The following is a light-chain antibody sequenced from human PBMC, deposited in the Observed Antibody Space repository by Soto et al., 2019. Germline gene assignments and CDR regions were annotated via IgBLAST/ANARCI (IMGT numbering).Light chain of an antibody. V-gene: IGKV1-5*01. CDR2: SAS. CDR3: LQYNSYPLT. J-gene: IGKJ5*01. CDR1: QSINIW. Sequence: DIQMTQSPSTLSASVGDRVTITCRARQSINIWLAWYQQKLGKAPKRLIYSASNLQSGVPSRFSGSGSGTEFTLTISSLQPEDFATYYCLQYNSYPLTFGQGTRLEIK.